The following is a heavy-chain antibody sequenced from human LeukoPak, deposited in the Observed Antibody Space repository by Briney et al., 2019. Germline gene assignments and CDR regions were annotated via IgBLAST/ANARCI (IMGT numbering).Heavy chain of an antibody. Sequence: GSLRLSCAASGFTFHDYGMSWVRQVPGKGLVLVSGITGNGGSVGYADSVKGRFTISRDNAKNSLYLQMNNLRDEDTALYYRAQDHVCSRYCHFDLCGQPTQVTVSS. J-gene: IGHJ5*02. CDR2: ITGNGGSV. D-gene: IGHD3-22*01. V-gene: IGHV3-20*04. CDR3: AQDHVCSRYCHFDL. CDR1: GFTFHDYG.